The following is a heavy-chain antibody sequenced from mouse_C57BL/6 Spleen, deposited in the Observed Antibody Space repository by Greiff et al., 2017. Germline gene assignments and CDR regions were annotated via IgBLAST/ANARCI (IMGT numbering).Heavy chain of an antibody. CDR1: GFSLTSYG. J-gene: IGHJ2*01. D-gene: IGHD1-3*01. V-gene: IGHV2-2*01. CDR3: ARNKGNNYFDY. Sequence: QVQLKESGPGLVQPSQSLSITCTVSGFSLTSYGVHWVRQSPGKGLEWLGVIWSGGSTDYNAAFISRLSISKDNSKSQVFFKMTSLEADDTAIYYWARNKGNNYFDYWGQGTTLTVSS. CDR2: IWSGGST.